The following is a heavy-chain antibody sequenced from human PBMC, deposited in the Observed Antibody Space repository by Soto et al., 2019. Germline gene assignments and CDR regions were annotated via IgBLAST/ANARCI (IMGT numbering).Heavy chain of an antibody. CDR2: FDPEDGET. V-gene: IGHV1-24*01. Sequence: ASVKVSCKASGYTFTSYGINWVRQATGKGLEWMGGFDPEDGETIYAQKFQGRATMTEDTSTDTAYMELSSLRSEDTAVYYCATDQGATGGPDAFDIWGQGTMVTVSS. CDR3: ATDQGATGGPDAFDI. D-gene: IGHD1-26*01. J-gene: IGHJ3*02. CDR1: GYTFTSYG.